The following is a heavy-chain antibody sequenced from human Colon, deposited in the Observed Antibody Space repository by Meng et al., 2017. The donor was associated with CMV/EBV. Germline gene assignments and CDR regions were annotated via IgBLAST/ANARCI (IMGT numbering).Heavy chain of an antibody. CDR3: VSWRYDN. CDR1: GDSVSSNSAA. CDR2: TYYRSTWRI. D-gene: IGHD3-16*02. J-gene: IGHJ4*02. Sequence: QVQLHQSGPGLVEPSQTLSLTCAISGDSVSSNSAAWNWIRQSPSRGLEWLGRTYYRSTWRIEYAVAMGSRVTINPDTSTNQVSLHLNSVTPEDTAVYYCVSWRYDNWGQGTLVTVSS. V-gene: IGHV6-1*01.